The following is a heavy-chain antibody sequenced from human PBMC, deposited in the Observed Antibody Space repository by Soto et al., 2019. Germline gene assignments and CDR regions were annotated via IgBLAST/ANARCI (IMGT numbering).Heavy chain of an antibody. D-gene: IGHD2-2*01. V-gene: IGHV5-51*01. CDR2: IYPGDSDT. CDR1: GYSFTSYW. CDR3: ARHWGSVVVVPAAMPGPPYYYMDV. J-gene: IGHJ6*03. Sequence: GESLKISWKGSGYSFTSYWIVWVRQMPGKGLEWMGIIYPGDSDTRYSPSFQGQVTISADKSISTAYLQWSSLKASDTAMYYCARHWGSVVVVPAAMPGPPYYYMDVWGKGTTVTVSS.